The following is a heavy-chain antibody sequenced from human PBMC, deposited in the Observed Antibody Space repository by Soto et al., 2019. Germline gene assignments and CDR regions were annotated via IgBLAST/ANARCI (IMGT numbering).Heavy chain of an antibody. CDR3: ARPLGQTHYYYGMDV. V-gene: IGHV3-30-3*01. Sequence: PGGSLRLSCAASGFTFSSYAMHWVRQAPGKGLEWVAVISYDGSNKYYADSVKGRFTISRDNSKNTLYLQMNSLRAEDTAVYYCARPLGQTHYYYGMDVWGQGTTVTVSS. CDR2: ISYDGSNK. CDR1: GFTFSSYA. J-gene: IGHJ6*02.